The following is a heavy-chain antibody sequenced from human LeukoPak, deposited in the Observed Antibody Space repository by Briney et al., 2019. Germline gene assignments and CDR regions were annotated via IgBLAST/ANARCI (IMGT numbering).Heavy chain of an antibody. V-gene: IGHV1-2*02. CDR2: INPNSGGT. CDR3: ASGTPTRFGALFGVVTNFDY. Sequence: ASVKVSCKXSGYTFTGYYMHWVRQAPGQGLEWMGWINPNSGGTNYSQKFQGRVTMTRDTSISTAYMELSRLRSDDTAVYYYASGTPTRFGALFGVVTNFDYWGQGTLVTVSP. D-gene: IGHD3-3*01. CDR1: GYTFTGYY. J-gene: IGHJ4*02.